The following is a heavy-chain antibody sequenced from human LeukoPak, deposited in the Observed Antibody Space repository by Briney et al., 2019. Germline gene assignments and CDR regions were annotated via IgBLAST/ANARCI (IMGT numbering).Heavy chain of an antibody. CDR2: ISGSCGST. D-gene: IGHD3-10*01. J-gene: IGHJ6*02. V-gene: IGHV3-23*01. CDR1: GFTFRSYA. CDR3: ASTYMLLWFGEFHLMDV. Sequence: GGSLRLFCAASGFTFRSYAMSWARQAPGKGLEWVSAISGSCGSTFYADSVKGRFTISRDNSKNTLYLQMNSLRAEDTAVYYCASTYMLLWFGEFHLMDVWGQETTVTVSS.